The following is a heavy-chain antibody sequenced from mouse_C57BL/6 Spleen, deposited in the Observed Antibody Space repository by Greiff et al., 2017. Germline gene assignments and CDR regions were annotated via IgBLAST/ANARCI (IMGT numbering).Heavy chain of an antibody. CDR1: GFSLTSYG. Sequence: QVQLKESGPGLVQPSQSLSITCTVSGFSLTSYGVHWVRQSPGKGLEWLGVIWSGGSTDYNAAFISRLSISKDNSKSQVFFKMNSLQADDTAIYYCARGERWYFDVWGTGTTVTVSS. CDR2: IWSGGST. CDR3: ARGERWYFDV. V-gene: IGHV2-2*01. J-gene: IGHJ1*03.